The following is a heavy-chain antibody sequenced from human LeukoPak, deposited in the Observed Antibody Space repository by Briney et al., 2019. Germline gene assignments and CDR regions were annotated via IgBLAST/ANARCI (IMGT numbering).Heavy chain of an antibody. CDR1: GGSFSGYY. J-gene: IGHJ4*02. CDR3: ARGGLMIVATFDY. D-gene: IGHD3-22*01. V-gene: IGHV4-34*01. CDR2: INHSGST. Sequence: PSETLSLTCAVYGGSFSGYYWSWIRQPPGKGLEWIGEINHSGSTNYNPSLKSRVTISVDTSKNQFSLKLSSVTAADTAVYYCARGGLMIVATFDYWGQGTLVTVSS.